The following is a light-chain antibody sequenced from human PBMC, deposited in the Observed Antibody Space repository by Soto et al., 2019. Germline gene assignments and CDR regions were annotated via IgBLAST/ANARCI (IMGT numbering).Light chain of an antibody. CDR3: QQYNSS. Sequence: DIPMTQSPSTLSASIGDRVTITCRASQSISNWLAWYQQKPGKAPKLLIYKASSLETGVPSRFSGSGSGTESTITIRTLQPDDFATYYCQQYNSSFGQGTKVEIK. CDR2: KAS. J-gene: IGKJ1*01. V-gene: IGKV1-5*03. CDR1: QSISNW.